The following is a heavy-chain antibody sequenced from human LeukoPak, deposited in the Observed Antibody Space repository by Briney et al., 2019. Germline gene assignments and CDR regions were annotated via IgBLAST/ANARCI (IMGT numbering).Heavy chain of an antibody. J-gene: IGHJ4*02. Sequence: PSETLSLTCTVSGGSISSSSYYWGWIRQPPGKGLEWIGSIYYSGSTYYNPSLKSRVTISVDTSKNQFSLKLSSVTAADTAVYYCASGMAVAGPSWLQAPFDYWGQGTLVTVSS. D-gene: IGHD6-19*01. CDR1: GGSISSSSYY. V-gene: IGHV4-39*01. CDR3: ASGMAVAGPSWLQAPFDY. CDR2: IYYSGST.